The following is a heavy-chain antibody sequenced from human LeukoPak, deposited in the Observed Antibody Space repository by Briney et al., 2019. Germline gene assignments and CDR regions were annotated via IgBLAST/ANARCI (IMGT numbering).Heavy chain of an antibody. V-gene: IGHV3-30*04. Sequence: GRSLRLSCAASGFTFSSYAMHWVRQAPGKGLEWVAVISYDGSNKYYADSVKGRFTISRDNVKNTLYLQMNSLRAEDTAAYYCARGMTYYFGSGKLDYWGQGALVTVSS. J-gene: IGHJ4*02. CDR1: GFTFSSYA. D-gene: IGHD3-10*01. CDR3: ARGMTYYFGSGKLDY. CDR2: ISYDGSNK.